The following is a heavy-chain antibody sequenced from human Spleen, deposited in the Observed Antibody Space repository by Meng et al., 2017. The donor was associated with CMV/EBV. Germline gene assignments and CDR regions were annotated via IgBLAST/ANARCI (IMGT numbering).Heavy chain of an antibody. J-gene: IGHJ3*02. D-gene: IGHD2-2*02. V-gene: IGHV3-21*01. CDR1: GFTFSSYS. Sequence: GGSLRLSCAASGFTFSSYSMNWVRQAPGKGLEWVSSISSSSSYIYYADSVKGRFTISRDNAKNSLYLQMNSLRAEDTAVYYCARAGRYCSSTSCYNRAFDIWGQGTMVTVSS. CDR2: ISSSSSYI. CDR3: ARAGRYCSSTSCYNRAFDI.